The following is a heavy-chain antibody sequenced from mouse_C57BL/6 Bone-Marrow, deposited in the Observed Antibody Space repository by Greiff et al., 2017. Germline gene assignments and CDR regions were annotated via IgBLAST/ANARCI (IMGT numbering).Heavy chain of an antibody. J-gene: IGHJ4*01. Sequence: EVQRVESGGGLVKPGGSLKLSCAASGFTFSDYGMHWVRQAPEKGLEWVAYISTGSSTIYYADTVQGGFTISRDNANNTLFLQMTSLRSEDTAMYYCAREAYYAMDYWGQGTSVTVSA. CDR1: GFTFSDYG. CDR3: AREAYYAMDY. V-gene: IGHV5-17*01. CDR2: ISTGSSTI.